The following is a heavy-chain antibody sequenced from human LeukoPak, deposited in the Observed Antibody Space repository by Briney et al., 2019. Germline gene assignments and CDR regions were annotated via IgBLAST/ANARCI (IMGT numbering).Heavy chain of an antibody. V-gene: IGHV3-53*05. J-gene: IGHJ4*02. Sequence: GGSLRLSCAASGFTVSSNYMTWVRQAPGKGLEWVSVIYTGGSTYYADSVKGRFTISRDNSKNTLYLQMNSLRAEDTAVYYCARDRWIAVAYFDYWGQGTLVTVSS. CDR2: IYTGGST. CDR1: GFTVSSNY. D-gene: IGHD6-19*01. CDR3: ARDRWIAVAYFDY.